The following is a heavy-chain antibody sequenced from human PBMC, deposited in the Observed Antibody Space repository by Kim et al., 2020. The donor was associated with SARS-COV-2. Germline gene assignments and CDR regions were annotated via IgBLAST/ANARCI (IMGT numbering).Heavy chain of an antibody. Sequence: ASVKVSCKASGYTFTSYGISWVRQAPGQGLEWMGWISAYNGNTNYAQKLQGRVTMTTDTSTSTAYMELRSLRSDDTAVYYCARFLVFGVVKYGMDVWGQGTTVTVSS. D-gene: IGHD3-3*01. CDR1: GYTFTSYG. CDR2: ISAYNGNT. J-gene: IGHJ6*02. V-gene: IGHV1-18*01. CDR3: ARFLVFGVVKYGMDV.